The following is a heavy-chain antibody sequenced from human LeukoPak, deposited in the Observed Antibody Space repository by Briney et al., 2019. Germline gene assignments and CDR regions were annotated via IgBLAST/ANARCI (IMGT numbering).Heavy chain of an antibody. D-gene: IGHD2-15*01. V-gene: IGHV3-7*01. CDR2: IKQDGIDK. Sequence: PGGPLRLSCAASGFAFTSYWMTWVRQAPGKGLEWMANIKQDGIDKNYVDSVRGRFAISRDNARNSLFLQMNSLRVEDTAVYYCARSGWYGDGFDIWGQGTMVTVSS. CDR3: ARSGWYGDGFDI. J-gene: IGHJ3*02. CDR1: GFAFTSYW.